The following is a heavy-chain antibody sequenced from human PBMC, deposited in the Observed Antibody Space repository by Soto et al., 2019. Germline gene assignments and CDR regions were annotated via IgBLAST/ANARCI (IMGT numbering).Heavy chain of an antibody. J-gene: IGHJ4*02. Sequence: GGSLRLSCAASGFTFSSYAMSWVRQAPGKGLEWVSAISGSGGSTYYADSVKGRFTISRDNSKNTLYLQMNSLRAEDTAVYYCAKDGEEMITFGGVIVWFDYWGQGTLVTVS. V-gene: IGHV3-23*01. CDR3: AKDGEEMITFGGVIVWFDY. D-gene: IGHD3-16*02. CDR2: ISGSGGST. CDR1: GFTFSSYA.